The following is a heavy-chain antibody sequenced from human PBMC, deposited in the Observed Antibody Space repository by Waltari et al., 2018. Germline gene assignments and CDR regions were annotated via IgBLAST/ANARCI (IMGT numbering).Heavy chain of an antibody. CDR1: GGSISSYY. CDR2: IYYSGST. CDR3: ARGLGIFTPPWYFDL. Sequence: QVQLQESGPGLVKPSETLSLTCTVSGGSISSYYWSWIRQPPGKGLEWIGYIYYSGSTNYNPSLKSRVTISVDTSKNQFSLKLSSVTAADTAVYYCARGLGIFTPPWYFDLWGRGTLVTVSS. V-gene: IGHV4-59*12. D-gene: IGHD7-27*01. J-gene: IGHJ2*01.